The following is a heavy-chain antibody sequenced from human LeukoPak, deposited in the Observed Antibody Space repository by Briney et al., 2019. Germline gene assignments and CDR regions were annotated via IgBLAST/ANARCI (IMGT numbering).Heavy chain of an antibody. CDR2: IYYSGST. CDR3: ARVTGYMTEDFFDY. J-gene: IGHJ4*02. Sequence: PSETLSLTCTVSGGSISSSSYYWGWIRQPPGKGLEWIGYIYYSGSTDYNPSLKSRVTISVDTSRNLFSLRLSSVTAADTAVYYCARVTGYMTEDFFDYWGQGTLVTVSS. CDR1: GGSISSSSYY. V-gene: IGHV4-61*05. D-gene: IGHD6-13*01.